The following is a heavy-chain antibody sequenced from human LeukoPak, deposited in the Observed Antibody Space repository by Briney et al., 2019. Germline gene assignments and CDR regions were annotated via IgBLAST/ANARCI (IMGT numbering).Heavy chain of an antibody. CDR1: GVSFSGYY. V-gene: IGHV4-34*01. CDR3: ARRRSGPHLFDY. CDR2: INHSGST. Sequence: SETLSLTCAVSGVSFSGYYWSWIRQPPGKGLEWIGEINHSGSTNYNPSLKSRVTISVDTSKNQFSLKLSSVTAADTAVYYCARRRSGPHLFDYWGQGTLVTASS. D-gene: IGHD6-19*01. J-gene: IGHJ4*02.